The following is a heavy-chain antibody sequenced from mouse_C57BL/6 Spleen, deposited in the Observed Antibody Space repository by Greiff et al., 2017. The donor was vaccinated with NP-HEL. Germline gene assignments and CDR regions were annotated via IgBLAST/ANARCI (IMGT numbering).Heavy chain of an antibody. Sequence: EVKLMESGGDLVKPGGSLKLSCAASGFTFSSYGMSWVRQTPDKRLEWVATISSGGSYTYYPDSVKGRFTISRDNAKNTLYLQMSSLKSEDTAMYYCARQEVYYYGSSVYAMDYWGQGTSVTVSS. D-gene: IGHD1-1*01. CDR2: ISSGGSYT. V-gene: IGHV5-6*01. CDR1: GFTFSSYG. CDR3: ARQEVYYYGSSVYAMDY. J-gene: IGHJ4*01.